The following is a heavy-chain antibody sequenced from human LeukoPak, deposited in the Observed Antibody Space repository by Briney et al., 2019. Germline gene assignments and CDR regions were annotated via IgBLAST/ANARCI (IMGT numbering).Heavy chain of an antibody. Sequence: PGGSLRLSCAASGYTFSSYWMSWVRQAPGKGLEWVANIKQDGSEKYYVDSVKGRFTISRDNAKNSLYLQMNSLRAEDTAVYYCARVLCSGGSCYSVLYYYMDVWGKGTTVTVSS. CDR2: IKQDGSEK. CDR3: ARVLCSGGSCYSVLYYYMDV. V-gene: IGHV3-7*01. CDR1: GYTFSSYW. J-gene: IGHJ6*03. D-gene: IGHD2-15*01.